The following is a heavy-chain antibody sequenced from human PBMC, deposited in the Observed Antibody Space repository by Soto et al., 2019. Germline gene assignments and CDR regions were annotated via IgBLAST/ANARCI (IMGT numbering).Heavy chain of an antibody. CDR2: IIPILGIA. Sequence: GASVKVSGTASGGTFSSYTISCVRQAPGQGLEWMGRIIPILGIANYAQKFQGRVTITADKSTSTAYMELSSLRSEDTAVYYCALTGGGVPSGSYGMDVWGQGTTVTVSS. V-gene: IGHV1-69*02. CDR1: GGTFSSYT. D-gene: IGHD1-26*01. J-gene: IGHJ6*02. CDR3: ALTGGGVPSGSYGMDV.